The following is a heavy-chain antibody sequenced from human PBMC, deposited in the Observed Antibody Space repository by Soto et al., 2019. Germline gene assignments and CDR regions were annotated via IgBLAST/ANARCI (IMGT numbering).Heavy chain of an antibody. V-gene: IGHV4-34*01. D-gene: IGHD2-8*02. CDR3: ARDKITGLFDY. CDR1: GGSFSGYY. Sequence: QVQLQQWGAGLLKPSETLSLTCAVYGGSFSGYYWTWIRQPPGTGLEWSGEINHSGSTNYNPSLKSRVTISVDTSKNQFSLKLTSVTAAYTAVYYCARDKITGLFDYWGQGTLVTVSS. CDR2: INHSGST. J-gene: IGHJ4*02.